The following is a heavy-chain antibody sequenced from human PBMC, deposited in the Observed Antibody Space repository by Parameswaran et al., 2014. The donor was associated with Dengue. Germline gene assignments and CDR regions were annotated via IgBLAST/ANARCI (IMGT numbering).Heavy chain of an antibody. CDR3: ARRIGWAGAFDI. Sequence: VRQAPGKGLEWVSYISSSGSTIYYADSVKGRFTISRDNAKNSLYLQMNSLRAEDTAVYYCARRIGWAGAFDIWGQGTMVTVSS. J-gene: IGHJ3*02. V-gene: IGHV3-11*04. CDR2: ISSSGSTI. D-gene: IGHD3-10*01.